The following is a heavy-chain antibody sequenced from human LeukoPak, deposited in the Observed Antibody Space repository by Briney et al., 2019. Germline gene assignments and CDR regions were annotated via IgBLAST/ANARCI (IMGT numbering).Heavy chain of an antibody. CDR2: LAYDGTNK. J-gene: IGHJ4*02. CDR3: TTDLGDYGDYVRC. CDR1: GFTFASYA. D-gene: IGHD4-17*01. Sequence: GGSLRLSCAASGFTFASYAMHWVRQPPGKGLEWVTLLAYDGTNKQYADSVKGRFTISRDNSQNTVDLHMDSLRAEDTAVYYCTTDLGDYGDYVRCWGQGTLVTVSS. V-gene: IGHV3-30*04.